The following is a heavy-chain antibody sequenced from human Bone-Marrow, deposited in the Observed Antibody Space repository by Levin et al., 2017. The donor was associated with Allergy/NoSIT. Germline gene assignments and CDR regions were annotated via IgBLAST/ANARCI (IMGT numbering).Heavy chain of an antibody. CDR3: AKENSGYDFFDY. D-gene: IGHD5-12*01. CDR2: ISGSGGST. V-gene: IGHV3-23*01. J-gene: IGHJ4*02. Sequence: LSLTCAASGFTFSSYAMSWVRQAPGKGLEWVSAISGSGGSTYYADSVKGRFTISRDNSKNTLYLQMNSLRAEDTAVYYCAKENSGYDFFDYWGQGTLVTVSS. CDR1: GFTFSSYA.